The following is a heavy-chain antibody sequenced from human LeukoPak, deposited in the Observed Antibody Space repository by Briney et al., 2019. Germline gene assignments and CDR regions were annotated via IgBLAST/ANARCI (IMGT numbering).Heavy chain of an antibody. CDR1: GFTFSNAW. D-gene: IGHD6-13*01. J-gene: IGHJ4*02. CDR3: TTHSSSWYVLSDY. Sequence: GGSLRLSCAASGFTFSNAWMSWVRQAPGKGLEWVGLIKSKTDGGTTDYAAPVKGRFTISRDDSKNTLYLQMNSLKTEDTAVYYCTTHSSSWYVLSDYWGQGTLVTVSS. V-gene: IGHV3-15*01. CDR2: IKSKTDGGTT.